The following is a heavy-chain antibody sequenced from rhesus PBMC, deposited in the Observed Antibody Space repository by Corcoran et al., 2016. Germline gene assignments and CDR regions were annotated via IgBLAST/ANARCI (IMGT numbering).Heavy chain of an antibody. J-gene: IGHJ4*01. CDR3: ASSPSGSWDYFDH. CDR2: IRIGGST. D-gene: IGHD6-25*01. Sequence: QVQLQQWGEGLVKPSETLSLTCAVYGGSISSNYWSWIRQPPGKGLEWIGRIRIGGSTNYNPSLKSRVTISIDTSKNQFSRKLSSVTAADTAVYYCASSPSGSWDYFDHWGQGVLVTVSS. CDR1: GGSISSNY. V-gene: IGHV4-160*01.